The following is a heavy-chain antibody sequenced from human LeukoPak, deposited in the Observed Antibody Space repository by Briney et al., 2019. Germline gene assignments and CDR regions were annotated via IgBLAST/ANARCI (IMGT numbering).Heavy chain of an antibody. D-gene: IGHD3-22*01. Sequence: WIRQPAGKGLEWVSGIVWNSGIIGYADSVKGRFTISRDNAKNSLYLQMNSLRAEDTALYYCAKGDSSGHYTSVDYWGQGTLVTVSS. V-gene: IGHV3-9*01. CDR3: AKGDSSGHYTSVDY. J-gene: IGHJ4*02. CDR2: IVWNSGII.